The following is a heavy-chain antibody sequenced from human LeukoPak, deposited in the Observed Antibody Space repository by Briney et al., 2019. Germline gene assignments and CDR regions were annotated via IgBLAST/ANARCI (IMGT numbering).Heavy chain of an antibody. CDR3: AHGAMNQLDD. CDR1: GFAFSSHG. D-gene: IGHD1-14*01. J-gene: IGHJ4*02. CDR2: IIGGAGST. V-gene: IGHV3-23*01. Sequence: PGGTLRLSCAASGFAFSSHGMSWVPQAPGQGLEWVSGIIGGAGSTYYADSVKGRFTISGDNSKNTLFLQMNRLRAEDSAVYYCAHGAMNQLDDWGQGTLVTVSS.